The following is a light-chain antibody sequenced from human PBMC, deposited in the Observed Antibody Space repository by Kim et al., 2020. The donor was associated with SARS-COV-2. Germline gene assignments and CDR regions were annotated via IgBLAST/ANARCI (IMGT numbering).Light chain of an antibody. CDR2: DAS. CDR3: QQRRDWPLT. V-gene: IGKV3-11*01. Sequence: WSPGETATLSCRASQSIGNWLAWYQQKPGQAPRLLICDASNRATGIPARFSGSGSGTDFTLTISSLEPEDFAVYYCQQRRDWPLTFGGGTKVDIK. CDR1: QSIGNW. J-gene: IGKJ4*01.